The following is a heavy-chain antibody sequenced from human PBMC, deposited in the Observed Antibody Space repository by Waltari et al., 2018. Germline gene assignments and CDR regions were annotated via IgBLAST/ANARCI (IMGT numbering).Heavy chain of an antibody. CDR1: TSSLPTKY. CDR2: IYSGGGT. CDR3: AGGTDGLNFPSYFDY. J-gene: IGHJ4*02. Sequence: EVSLVESGGGLVQPGGSLSPSCEASTSSLPTKYLTWVRQAPGKGLEWVSIIYSGGGTHYADSVKGRFTISRDNSKNTVYLQMNSLRADDTAVYFCAGGTDGLNFPSYFDYWGQGTLVTVSS. V-gene: IGHV3-66*01.